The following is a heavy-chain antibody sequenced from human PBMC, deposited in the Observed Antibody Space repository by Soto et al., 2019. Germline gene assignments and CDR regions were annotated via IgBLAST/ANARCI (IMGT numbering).Heavy chain of an antibody. CDR3: ARVGAIVVVTAMADNWFDP. CDR2: IYYSGST. CDR1: GGSISSYY. D-gene: IGHD2-21*02. V-gene: IGHV4-59*01. J-gene: IGHJ5*02. Sequence: SETLSLTCTVSGGSISSYYWSWIRQPPGKGLEWIGYIYYSGSTNYNPSLKSRVTISVDTSKNQFSLKLSSVTAADTAVYYCARVGAIVVVTAMADNWFDPWGQGTLVTVSS.